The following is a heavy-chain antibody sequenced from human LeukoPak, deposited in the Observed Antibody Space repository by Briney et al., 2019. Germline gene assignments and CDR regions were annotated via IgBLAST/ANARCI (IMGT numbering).Heavy chain of an antibody. V-gene: IGHV4-59*01. CDR2: IYYSGST. J-gene: IGHJ4*02. D-gene: IGHD6-19*01. Sequence: NASETLSLTCTVSGGSISSYYWSWIRQPPGKGLERIGYIYYSGSTNYNPSLKSRVTISVDTSKNQFSLKLSSVTAADTAVYYCARGRLSAGYSSGWVFEYWGQGTLVTVSS. CDR3: ARGRLSAGYSSGWVFEY. CDR1: GGSISSYY.